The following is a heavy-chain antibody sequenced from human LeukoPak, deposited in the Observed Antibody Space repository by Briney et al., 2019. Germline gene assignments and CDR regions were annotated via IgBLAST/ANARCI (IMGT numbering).Heavy chain of an antibody. CDR2: TNAGNGNT. D-gene: IGHD3-3*01. Sequence: RASVKVSCKASGYTFTSYAMHWVRQAPGQRLEWMGWTNAGNGNTKYSQKFQGRVTITRDTSASTAYMELSSLRSEDTAVYYCARDEGLEWLQIIKALDYWGQGTLVTVSS. CDR3: ARDEGLEWLQIIKALDY. J-gene: IGHJ4*02. CDR1: GYTFTSYA. V-gene: IGHV1-3*01.